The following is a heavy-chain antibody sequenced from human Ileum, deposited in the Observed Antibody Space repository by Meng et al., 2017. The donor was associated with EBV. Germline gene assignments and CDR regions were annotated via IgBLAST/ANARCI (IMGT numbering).Heavy chain of an antibody. CDR1: GYSISTTNW. CDR3: ARNSESGSYIDY. CDR2: IYYSGTT. Sequence: QVQLQEPGQGLVKPSDTLSLTCAVSGYSISTTNWWGWIRQPPGKGLEWIGHIYYSGTTYNNPSLKSRVTMSIDPSKNQFSLKLSSVTAVDTAVYYCARNSESGSYIDYWGLGTLVTVSS. J-gene: IGHJ4*02. V-gene: IGHV4-28*01. D-gene: IGHD1-26*01.